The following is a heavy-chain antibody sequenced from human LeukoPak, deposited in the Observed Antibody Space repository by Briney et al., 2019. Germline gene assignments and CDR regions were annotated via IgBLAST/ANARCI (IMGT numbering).Heavy chain of an antibody. Sequence: PSETLSLTRAVYGGSFSGYYWSWIRQPPGKGLEWIGEINHGGSTNYNPSLKSRVTMSVDTSKNQFSLKLSSVTAADTAVYYCASLGYSYGFWGQGTLVTVSS. J-gene: IGHJ4*02. V-gene: IGHV4-34*01. CDR3: ASLGYSYGF. CDR1: GGSFSGYY. CDR2: INHGGST. D-gene: IGHD5-18*01.